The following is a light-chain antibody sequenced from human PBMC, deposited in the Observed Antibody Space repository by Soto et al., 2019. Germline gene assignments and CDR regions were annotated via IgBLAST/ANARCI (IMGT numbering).Light chain of an antibody. J-gene: IGKJ1*01. CDR1: QTFSSG. V-gene: IGKV1-5*03. CDR3: QQYNSYWT. CDR2: KAS. Sequence: EIQITQSPSTLYGSVGDRVTIACRASQTFSSGLAWYQQKPGKAPKILIYKASTLKSGVPTRFSGSGSGTEFTLTISSLQPDDFATYYCQQYNSYWTFGQGTKVDIK.